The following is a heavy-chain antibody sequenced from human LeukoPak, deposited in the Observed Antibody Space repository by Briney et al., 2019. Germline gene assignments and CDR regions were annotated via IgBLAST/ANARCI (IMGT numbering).Heavy chain of an antibody. CDR2: INPNSGGT. CDR1: GYTFTGYY. CDR3: ARDGRSTGTTLETGP. D-gene: IGHD1-1*01. J-gene: IGHJ5*02. V-gene: IGHV1-2*02. Sequence: ASVKVSCKASGYTFTGYYIHWVRQAPGQGLEWVGSINPNSGGTNYAQKFQGRVTMTRDTSITTAYMELSRLRSDDTAVYYCARDGRSTGTTLETGPWGQGTLVTVSS.